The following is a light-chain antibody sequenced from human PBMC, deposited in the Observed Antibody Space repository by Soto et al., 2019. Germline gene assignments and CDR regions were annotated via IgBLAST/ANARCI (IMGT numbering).Light chain of an antibody. CDR1: QSVSSNN. Sequence: EIVLTQSPGTLSLSPGERATLSCRASQSVSSNNLAWYQQRPGQAPRVVIYGASTRDTGIPERFSGSGSGTDFTLTISRLEPDDFAVYYCQQYGRSPFTFGPGTKVDIK. J-gene: IGKJ3*01. CDR2: GAS. CDR3: QQYGRSPFT. V-gene: IGKV3-20*01.